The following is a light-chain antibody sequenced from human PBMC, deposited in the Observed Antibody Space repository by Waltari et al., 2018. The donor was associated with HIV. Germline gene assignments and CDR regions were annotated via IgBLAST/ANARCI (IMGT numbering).Light chain of an antibody. CDR3: SSYTTSTTPVL. CDR2: EVS. J-gene: IGLJ2*01. CDR1: SCYVGCYNY. V-gene: IGLV2-14*01. Sequence: QSALTQPASVSGSPGQSITISCTGTSCYVGCYNYVSWYQQHPGKAPKLLISEVSNRPSGISNRFSGSKSGNTASLTISGLQTEDEADYYCSSYTTSTTPVLFGGGTKLTVV.